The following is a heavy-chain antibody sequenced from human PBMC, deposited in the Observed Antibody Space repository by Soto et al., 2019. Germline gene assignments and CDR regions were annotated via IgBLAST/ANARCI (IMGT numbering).Heavy chain of an antibody. Sequence: ASGKVSCKASGYTFTSYGISWVRQAPGQGLEWMGWISAYNGNTNYAQKLQGRVTMTTDTSTSTAYMELRSLRSDDTAVYYCARTGYSSGWSVPNWFDPWGQGTLVTVSS. D-gene: IGHD6-19*01. CDR2: ISAYNGNT. CDR3: ARTGYSSGWSVPNWFDP. J-gene: IGHJ5*02. V-gene: IGHV1-18*01. CDR1: GYTFTSYG.